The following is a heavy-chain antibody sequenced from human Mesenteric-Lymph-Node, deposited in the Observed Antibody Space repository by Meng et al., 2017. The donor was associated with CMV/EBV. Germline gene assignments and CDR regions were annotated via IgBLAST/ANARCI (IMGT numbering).Heavy chain of an antibody. Sequence: GGSLRLSCAASGFTFSDYYMSWIRQAPGKGLEWVSYISSSGSTIYYADSVKGRFTISRDNAKNSLYLQMNSLRAEDTAVYYCARPAAKSSVYFQHWGQGTLVTVSS. V-gene: IGHV3-11*04. J-gene: IGHJ1*01. CDR2: ISSSGSTI. CDR3: ARPAAKSSVYFQH. D-gene: IGHD2-2*01. CDR1: GFTFSDYY.